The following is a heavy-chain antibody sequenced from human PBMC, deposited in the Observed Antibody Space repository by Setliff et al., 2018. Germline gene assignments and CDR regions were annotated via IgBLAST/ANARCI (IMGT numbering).Heavy chain of an antibody. D-gene: IGHD4-17*01. CDR2: MNPNSGNT. Sequence: ASVKVSCKASGYTFTSYDINWVRQAAGQGLEWMGWMNPNSGNTGYAQKFQGRVTMTRNTSISTAYMELSSLRSEDTAVYYCARGDYGDYGEGEAAYWGQGTLVTVSS. J-gene: IGHJ4*02. CDR3: ARGDYGDYGEGEAAY. V-gene: IGHV1-8*01. CDR1: GYTFTSYD.